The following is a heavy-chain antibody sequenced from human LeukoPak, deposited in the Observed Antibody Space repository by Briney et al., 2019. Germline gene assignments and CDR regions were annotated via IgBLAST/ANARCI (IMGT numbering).Heavy chain of an antibody. D-gene: IGHD2-21*01. CDR3: ARGIWSARTVDYYLDS. J-gene: IGHJ4*02. Sequence: ASVKVSGKASGYTFTSYAMHWVRQAPGQRLEWMGWINAGNGNTKYSQKFQGRVTITRDSSASTVYMELSSLTSEDTAVYYCARGIWSARTVDYYLDSWGQGTLVTVSS. V-gene: IGHV1-3*01. CDR1: GYTFTSYA. CDR2: INAGNGNT.